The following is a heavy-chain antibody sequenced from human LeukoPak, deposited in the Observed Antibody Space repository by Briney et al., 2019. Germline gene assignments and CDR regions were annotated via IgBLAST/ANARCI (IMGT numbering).Heavy chain of an antibody. D-gene: IGHD4-11*01. CDR1: GYTFTSYY. V-gene: IGHV1-46*01. J-gene: IGHJ4*02. CDR3: ARDGTTVNTGPHY. Sequence: GASVKVSCKASGYTFTSYYMHWVRQAPGQGLEWMGIINPSGGSTSYAQKFQGRVTLTRDTSTSTVYMELNSLRSEDTAVYSCARDGTTVNTGPHYWGQGTLVTFSS. CDR2: INPSGGST.